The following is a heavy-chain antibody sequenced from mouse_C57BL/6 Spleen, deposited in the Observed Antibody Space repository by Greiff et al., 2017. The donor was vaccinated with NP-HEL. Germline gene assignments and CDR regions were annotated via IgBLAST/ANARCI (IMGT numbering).Heavy chain of an antibody. D-gene: IGHD1-1*01. CDR1: GYAFSSSW. J-gene: IGHJ3*01. Sequence: VQLQQSGPELVKPGASVKISCKASGYAFSSSWMNWVKQRPGKGLEWIGRIYPGDGDTNYNGKFKGKATLTADKSSSTAYMQLSRLTSEDSEVYFCARSIYYGSSYPFAYWGQGTLVTVSA. CDR2: IYPGDGDT. V-gene: IGHV1-82*01. CDR3: ARSIYYGSSYPFAY.